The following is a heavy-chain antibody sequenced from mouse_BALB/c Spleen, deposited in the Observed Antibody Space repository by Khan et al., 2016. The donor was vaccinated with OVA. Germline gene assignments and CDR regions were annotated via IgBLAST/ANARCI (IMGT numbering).Heavy chain of an antibody. D-gene: IGHD2-14*01. CDR2: INPNTGNT. CDR3: ARGYDFFAY. J-gene: IGHJ3*01. CDR1: GYSFTGYY. V-gene: IGHV1-26*01. Sequence: VRLKESGPDLVKPGASVKMSCKASGYSFTGYYMNWVKQSHGKSLECIGRINPNTGNTNYNQKFKGKVVFIVDTSSSTVYMELRSLTSEDSAVYYCARGYDFFAYWGQGTLVTVSA.